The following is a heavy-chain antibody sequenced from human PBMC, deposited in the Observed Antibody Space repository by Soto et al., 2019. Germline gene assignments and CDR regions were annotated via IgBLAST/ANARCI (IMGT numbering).Heavy chain of an antibody. V-gene: IGHV1-69*13. J-gene: IGHJ5*02. CDR1: GGTFSSYA. CDR3: ARDVTYYYDSSGYPSSQAP. CDR2: IIPIFGTA. Sequence: SVKVSCKASGGTFSSYAISWVRQAPGQGLEWMGGIIPIFGTANYAQKFQGGVTITADESTSTAYMELSSLRSEDTAVYCCARDVTYYYDSSGYPSSQAPWGQGTLVTVSS. D-gene: IGHD3-22*01.